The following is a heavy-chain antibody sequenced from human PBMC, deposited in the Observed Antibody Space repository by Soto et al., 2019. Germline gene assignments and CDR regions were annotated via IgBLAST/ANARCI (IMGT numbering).Heavy chain of an antibody. CDR2: INAGNGNT. J-gene: IGHJ4*02. Sequence: QVQLVQSGAEVKKPGASVKVSCKASGYTFTSYAMHWVRQAPGQRLEWMGWINAGNGNTKYSQKFQGRVTITRDTSASTAYMELSSLRSEDTAVYYCARDSAAAAGPPVLDYWGQGTLVTVSS. D-gene: IGHD6-13*01. CDR1: GYTFTSYA. V-gene: IGHV1-3*01. CDR3: ARDSAAAAGPPVLDY.